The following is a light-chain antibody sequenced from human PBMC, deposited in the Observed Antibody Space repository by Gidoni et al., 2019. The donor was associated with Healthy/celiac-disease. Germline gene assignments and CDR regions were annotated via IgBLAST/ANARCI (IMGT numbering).Light chain of an antibody. CDR2: DAS. J-gene: IGKJ2*01. CDR1: QSVSSY. V-gene: IGKV3-11*01. Sequence: EIELTQSPATLSLYPGERATLSCRASQSVSSYLAWYQQKPGQAPRLLIYDASNRATGIPARFSGSGSGTDFTLTISSLEPEDFAVYYCQQRSNWPRYTFGQGTKLEIK. CDR3: QQRSNWPRYT.